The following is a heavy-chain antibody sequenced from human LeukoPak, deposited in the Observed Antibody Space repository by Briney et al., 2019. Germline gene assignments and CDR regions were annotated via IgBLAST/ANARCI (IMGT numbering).Heavy chain of an antibody. V-gene: IGHV1-69*04. CDR1: GGTFSSYT. CDR3: ARDTTYYDFWRRAWFDP. J-gene: IGHJ5*02. CDR2: IIPILGIA. Sequence: ASVKVSCKASGGTFSSYTTSWVRQAPGQGLEWMGRIIPILGIANYAQKFQGRVTITADKSTSTAYMELSSLRSEDTAVYYCARDTTYYDFWRRAWFDPWGQGTLVTVSS. D-gene: IGHD3-3*01.